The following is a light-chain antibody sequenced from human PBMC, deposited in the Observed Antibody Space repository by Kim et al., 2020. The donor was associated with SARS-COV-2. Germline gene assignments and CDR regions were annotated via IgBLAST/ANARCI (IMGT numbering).Light chain of an antibody. CDR1: QSISSY. V-gene: IGKV1-39*01. J-gene: IGKJ1*01. CDR2: AAS. Sequence: DLQMTQSPSSLSASVGDRVTITCRASQSISSYLNWYQQKPGKAPKLLIYAASSLQSGVPSRFSGSGSGTDFTLTISSLQPEDFSTYYCQPSYSTPRTFVQGTKVETK. CDR3: QPSYSTPRT.